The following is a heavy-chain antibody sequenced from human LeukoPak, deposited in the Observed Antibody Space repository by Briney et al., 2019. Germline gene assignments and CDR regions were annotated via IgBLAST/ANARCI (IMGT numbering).Heavy chain of an antibody. V-gene: IGHV3-23*01. CDR1: GFSFSSYA. CDR3: ARDPQQYYYDSSGEHYYYYYGMDV. D-gene: IGHD3-22*01. CDR2: ISGDGTRT. J-gene: IGHJ6*02. Sequence: GGSLRLSCAASGFSFSSYAMTWARQAPVKGLEWVSAISGDGTRTYYADSVKGRFTISRDNAKNSLYLQMNSLRAEDTAVYYCARDPQQYYYDSSGEHYYYYYGMDVWGQGTTVTVSS.